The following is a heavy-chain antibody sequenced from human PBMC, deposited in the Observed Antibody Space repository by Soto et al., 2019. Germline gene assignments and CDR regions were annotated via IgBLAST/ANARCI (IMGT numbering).Heavy chain of an antibody. CDR2: INPNSGGT. J-gene: IGHJ5*02. CDR1: GYTFTGYY. Sequence: ASVKVSCKASGYTFTGYYMHWVRQAPGQGLEWMGWINPNSGGTNYAQKFQGWVTMTRDTSISTAYMELSRLRSDDPAVYYCARNGALYGSGSYYNVGHNWFDPWGQGTLVTVSS. CDR3: ARNGALYGSGSYYNVGHNWFDP. V-gene: IGHV1-2*04. D-gene: IGHD3-10*01.